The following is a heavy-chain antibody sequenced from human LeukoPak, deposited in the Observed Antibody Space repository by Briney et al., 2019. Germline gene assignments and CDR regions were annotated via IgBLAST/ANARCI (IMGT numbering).Heavy chain of an antibody. CDR2: ISSSSSYI. CDR1: GFTFSSYS. CDR3: ARDHHGSGKYRYYYYYMDV. J-gene: IGHJ6*03. D-gene: IGHD3-10*01. Sequence: GGSLRLSCAASGFTFSSYSMNWVRQAPGKGLEWVSSISSSSSYIYYADSVKGRFTISRDNAKNSLYLQMNSLRAEDTAVYYCARDHHGSGKYRYYYYYMDVWGKGTTVTISS. V-gene: IGHV3-21*01.